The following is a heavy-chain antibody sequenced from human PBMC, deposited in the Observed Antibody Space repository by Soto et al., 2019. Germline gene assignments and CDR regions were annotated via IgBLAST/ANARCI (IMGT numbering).Heavy chain of an antibody. V-gene: IGHV3-9*01. CDR2: ISWQSGTI. J-gene: IGHJ5*02. D-gene: IGHD6-13*01. CDR1: GFTFDDYV. CDR3: AKDISAKSDSWLHWLAP. Sequence: EVQLVESGGGLVQPGGSLRLSCAASGFTFDDYVMHWVRQAPGKGLVWVSGISWQSGTIGYADSVKGRFTISRDNAKNSLFLQMNSLRTEDTAFYYCAKDISAKSDSWLHWLAPWGQGTLVTVSS.